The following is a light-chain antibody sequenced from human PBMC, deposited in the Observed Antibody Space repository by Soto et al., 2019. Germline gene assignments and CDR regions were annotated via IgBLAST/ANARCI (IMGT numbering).Light chain of an antibody. V-gene: IGKV3-15*01. CDR2: GAS. CDR3: QQYNNWPPR. J-gene: IGKJ3*01. Sequence: MTQSPSSLSASVGDRVTISCRASQGISNFLAWYQQKPGQAPRLLIYGASTRATGIPARFSGSGSGTEFTLTISSLQSEDFAVYYCQQYNNWPPRFGPGTKVDIK. CDR1: QGISNF.